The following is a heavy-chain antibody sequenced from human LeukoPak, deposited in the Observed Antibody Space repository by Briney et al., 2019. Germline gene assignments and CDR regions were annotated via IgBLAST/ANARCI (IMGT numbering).Heavy chain of an antibody. CDR2: MSSGGTYI. V-gene: IGHV3-21*06. Sequence: GGSLRLPCAASGFAFSSYAMTWVRQAPGKGLEWVSSMSSGGTYIYYGDSMRGRVTISRDNAKNSLYLQLNSLRPEDTAVYYCARDRATGASRVFLVQWGQGTMVTVSS. J-gene: IGHJ4*02. D-gene: IGHD3-10*01. CDR3: ARDRATGASRVFLVQ. CDR1: GFAFSSYA.